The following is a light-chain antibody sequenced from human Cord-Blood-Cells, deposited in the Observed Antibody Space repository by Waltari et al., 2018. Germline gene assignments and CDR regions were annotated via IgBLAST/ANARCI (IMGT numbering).Light chain of an antibody. CDR3: CSYAGSSTFVV. V-gene: IGLV2-23*03. CDR2: EGS. Sequence: QSALTQPASVSGSPGQSITISCTGTSSDVGSYNLVSWYQQHPGKAPKLMIYEGSKRPSVVSNRFSGSKSGNTASLTISGLQAEDEADYCCSYAGSSTFVVFGGGTKLTVL. J-gene: IGLJ2*01. CDR1: SSDVGSYNL.